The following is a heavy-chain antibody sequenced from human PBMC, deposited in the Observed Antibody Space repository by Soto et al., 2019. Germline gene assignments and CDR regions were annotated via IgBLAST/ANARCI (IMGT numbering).Heavy chain of an antibody. Sequence: GGSLRLSCAASGFTFSSYAMSWVRQAPGKGLEWVSAISGSGGSTYYADSVKGRFTISRDNSKNTLYLQMNSLRAEDTAVYYCAKDGGPTIFGVVIIPSYYYYGMDVWGQGTTVTVSS. CDR1: GFTFSSYA. J-gene: IGHJ6*02. CDR2: ISGSGGST. CDR3: AKDGGPTIFGVVIIPSYYYYGMDV. D-gene: IGHD3-3*01. V-gene: IGHV3-23*01.